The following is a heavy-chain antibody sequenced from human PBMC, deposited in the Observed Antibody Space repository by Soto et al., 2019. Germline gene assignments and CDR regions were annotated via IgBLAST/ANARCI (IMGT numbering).Heavy chain of an antibody. CDR1: GFTFSSYA. CDR3: AKDQCSSTSCYRYFQH. CDR2: ISGSGGST. Sequence: GGSLRLSCAASGFTFSSYAMSWVRQAPGKGLEWVSAISGSGGSTYYADSVKGRFTISRDNSKNTLYLQMNSLRAEDTAVYYCAKDQCSSTSCYRYFQHWGQGTLVTVSS. J-gene: IGHJ1*01. D-gene: IGHD2-2*02. V-gene: IGHV3-23*01.